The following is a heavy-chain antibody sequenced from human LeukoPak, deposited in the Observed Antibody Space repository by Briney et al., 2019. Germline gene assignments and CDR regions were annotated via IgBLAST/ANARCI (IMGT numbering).Heavy chain of an antibody. CDR3: ASAGHDGIGYKVC. CDR2: IYHSGSA. D-gene: IGHD3-22*01. CDR1: GGSISSSNW. J-gene: IGHJ4*02. Sequence: SETLSLTCAVSGGSISSSNWWSWGRQPPGNGLEWIGEIYHSGSANYNPSLKSRVTISVDKSKNQFSLRLSSVTAADTAVYYCASAGHDGIGYKVCWGQGTLVTVSS. V-gene: IGHV4-4*02.